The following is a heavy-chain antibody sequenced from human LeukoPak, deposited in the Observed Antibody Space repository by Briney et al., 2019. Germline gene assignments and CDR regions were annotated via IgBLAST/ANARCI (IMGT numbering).Heavy chain of an antibody. CDR2: IIPIFGIA. CDR1: GGTFSSYA. CDR3: ARVDAGYCSSTSCPPVY. Sequence: SVKVSFKASGGTFSSYAISWVRQAPGQGLEWMGRIIPIFGIANYAQKFQGRVTITADKSTSTAYMELSSLRSEDTAVYYCARVDAGYCSSTSCPPVYWGQGTLVTVSS. V-gene: IGHV1-69*04. D-gene: IGHD2-2*01. J-gene: IGHJ4*02.